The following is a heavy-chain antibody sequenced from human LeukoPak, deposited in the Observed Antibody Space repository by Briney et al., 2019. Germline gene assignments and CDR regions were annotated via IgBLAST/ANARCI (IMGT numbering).Heavy chain of an antibody. J-gene: IGHJ3*02. CDR1: GFTFSSNW. Sequence: PGGSLRLSCAASGFTFSSNWMHWVRHAPGKGLEWVSAIRGSGGSTYYADSVRGRFTISRDNSKNTLYVHMNSLRAEDTAIYYCAKDLVDYGNDGPGAFHIWGQGIMVTVSS. CDR3: AKDLVDYGNDGPGAFHI. CDR2: IRGSGGST. D-gene: IGHD4-11*01. V-gene: IGHV3-23*01.